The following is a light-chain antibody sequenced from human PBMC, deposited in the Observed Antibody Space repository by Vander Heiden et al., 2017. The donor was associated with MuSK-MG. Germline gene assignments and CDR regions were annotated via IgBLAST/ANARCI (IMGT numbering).Light chain of an antibody. CDR2: AAS. J-gene: IGKJ2*01. CDR3: QQDCSSYT. CDR1: QSVGSSF. Sequence: EIVLTQSPGTLSSSPGETATLSCRASQSVGSSFLAWYQQKPDQAPRLLIYAASRRATGIPDRFSGSGYEKDFTLTISRLEPEDFAVYYWQQDCSSYTFGQGTKLEIK. V-gene: IGKV3-20*01.